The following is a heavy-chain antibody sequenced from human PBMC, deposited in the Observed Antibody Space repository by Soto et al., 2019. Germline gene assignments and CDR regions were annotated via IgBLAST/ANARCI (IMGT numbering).Heavy chain of an antibody. J-gene: IGHJ4*02. D-gene: IGHD4-17*01. CDR1: GFTFSDYY. Sequence: GSLRLSCAASGFTFSDYYMSWIRQAPGKGLEWVSYISSSSGYTNYADSVKGRFTISRDNAKNSLYLQMNSLRAEDTAVYYCAKEYGRLDYWGQGTLVTVSS. V-gene: IGHV3-11*06. CDR2: ISSSSGYT. CDR3: AKEYGRLDY.